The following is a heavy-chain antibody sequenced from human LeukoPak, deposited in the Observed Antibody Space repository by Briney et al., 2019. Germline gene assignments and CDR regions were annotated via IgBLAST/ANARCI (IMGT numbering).Heavy chain of an antibody. CDR3: ARDPGTTFYYYYMDV. Sequence: GGSLRLSCAASGFTFSSYAMHWVPQAPGKGVEYVSAISSNGGSLYYANSVKGRFTISSDNSKNTLYLQMGSLRAEDMAVYYCARDPGTTFYYYYMDVWGKGTTVTVSS. J-gene: IGHJ6*03. D-gene: IGHD1-7*01. V-gene: IGHV3-64*01. CDR1: GFTFSSYA. CDR2: ISSNGGSL.